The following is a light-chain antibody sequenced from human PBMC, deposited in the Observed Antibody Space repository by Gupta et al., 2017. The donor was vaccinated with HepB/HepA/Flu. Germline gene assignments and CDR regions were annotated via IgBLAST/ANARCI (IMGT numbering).Light chain of an antibody. V-gene: IGKV1-6*01. Sequence: AIQITQSPSSLAASVGDRITITCWASQGIRNDIGWYQQKPGKAPKLLIYGASTLESGVPSRFSGSASGAEFILTISSLQPEDFATYYCLQDYNYPPTFGQGTKVEIK. CDR2: GAS. CDR1: QGIRND. J-gene: IGKJ1*01. CDR3: LQDYNYPPT.